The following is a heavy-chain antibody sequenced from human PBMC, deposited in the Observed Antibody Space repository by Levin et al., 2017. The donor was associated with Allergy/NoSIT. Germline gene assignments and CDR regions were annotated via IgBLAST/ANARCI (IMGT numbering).Heavy chain of an antibody. CDR3: AHSMCSHTTGYAGTSGDAFHI. J-gene: IGHJ3*02. CDR1: GFSLSTSGVG. CDR2: IYWDDDK. Sequence: SGPTLVKPTQTLTLTCTVSGFSLSTSGVGVGWIRQPPGQALEWLGIIYWDDDKRYSPSLKSRLTITKDTSKNQVVLTMTNMDPEDTATYYCAHSMCSHTTGYAGTSGDAFHIWGQGTMVTVSS. V-gene: IGHV2-5*02. D-gene: IGHD2-2*01.